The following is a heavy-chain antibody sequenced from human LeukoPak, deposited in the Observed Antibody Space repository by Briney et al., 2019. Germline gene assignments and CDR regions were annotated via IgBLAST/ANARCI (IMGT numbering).Heavy chain of an antibody. V-gene: IGHV7-4-1*02. CDR2: INTNTGNP. J-gene: IGHJ4*02. D-gene: IGHD5-12*01. CDR1: GYTFTGYY. Sequence: EASVSVSCTASGYTFTGYYMHGVRQAPGQGREWMGWINTNTGNPTYAQGFTGRFVFSLDTSVSTAYLQISSLKAEDTAVYYCARGSGGYDLVGWGQGTLVTVSS. CDR3: ARGSGGYDLVG.